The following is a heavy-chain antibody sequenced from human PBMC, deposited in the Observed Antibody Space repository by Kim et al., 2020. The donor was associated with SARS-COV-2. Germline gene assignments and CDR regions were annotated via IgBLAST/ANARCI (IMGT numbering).Heavy chain of an antibody. J-gene: IGHJ4*02. Sequence: GGSLRLSCATSGFAFSVFGMHRVRQAPGKGLEWLAVIGHDGSFKYYADSVKDRFIISRDNSRNTLYLQMSSPGVEDTAVYYCARDLNFGGHGVYWGQGTLVTVSS. V-gene: IGHV3-33*01. CDR1: GFAFSVFG. CDR2: IGHDGSFK. D-gene: IGHD3-10*01. CDR3: ARDLNFGGHGVY.